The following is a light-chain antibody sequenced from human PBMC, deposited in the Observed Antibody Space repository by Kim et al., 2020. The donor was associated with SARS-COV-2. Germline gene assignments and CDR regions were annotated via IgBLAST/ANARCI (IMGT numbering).Light chain of an antibody. CDR3: QVWDSSSDHRV. CDR1: NIGSKS. CDR2: YDS. J-gene: IGLJ3*02. V-gene: IGLV3-21*04. Sequence: PGKTARSTCGGNNIGSKSVHCYQQKPGQAPVLVIYYDSDRPSGIPERFSGSNSGNTATLTISRVEAGDEADYYCQVWDSSSDHRVFGGGTQLTVL.